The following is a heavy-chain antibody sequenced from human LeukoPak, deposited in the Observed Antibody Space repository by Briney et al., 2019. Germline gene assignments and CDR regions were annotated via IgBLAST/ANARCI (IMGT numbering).Heavy chain of an antibody. CDR2: INPNSGGT. J-gene: IGHJ3*02. D-gene: IGHD6-13*01. CDR1: GYTFTGYY. CDR3: ARGVAPSLAAAGAFDI. Sequence: ASVKVSCKASGYTFTGYYMHWVRQAPGQGLKWMGWINPNSGGTNYAQKFQGRVTMTRDTSISTAYMELSRLRSDDTAVYYCARGVAPSLAAAGAFDIWGQGTMVTVSS. V-gene: IGHV1-2*02.